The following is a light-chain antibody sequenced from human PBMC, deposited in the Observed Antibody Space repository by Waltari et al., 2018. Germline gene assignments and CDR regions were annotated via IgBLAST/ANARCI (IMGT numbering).Light chain of an antibody. CDR3: QQYYESPYT. CDR1: QSVLYSSNNYNY. Sequence: DIVMTQSPDSLGVSLGERAPLYCTSIQSVLYSSNNYNYLAWSQQKPGQPPQLLIYGASTRESGVPDRFGGSGSGTHFTLTISSLQAEDVAVYYCQQYYESPYTFGQGTKLEIK. CDR2: GAS. J-gene: IGKJ2*01. V-gene: IGKV4-1*01.